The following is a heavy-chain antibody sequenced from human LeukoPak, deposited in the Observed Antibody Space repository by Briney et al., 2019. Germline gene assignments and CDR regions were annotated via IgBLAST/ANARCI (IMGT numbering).Heavy chain of an antibody. D-gene: IGHD3-10*01. J-gene: IGHJ4*02. CDR3: ARGGFYGHPFDF. V-gene: IGHV4-39*07. CDR2: IYYSGST. CDR1: GGSISSSSYY. Sequence: SETLSLTCTVSGGSISSSSYYWGWIRQPPGKGLEWIGSIYYSGSTYYNPSLKSRVTISVDTSKNQSSLKLSSVTAADTAIYFCARGGFYGHPFDFGGQGTLVTVSS.